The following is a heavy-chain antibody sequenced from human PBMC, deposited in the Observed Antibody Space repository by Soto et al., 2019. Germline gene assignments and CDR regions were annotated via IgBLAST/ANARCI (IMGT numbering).Heavy chain of an antibody. D-gene: IGHD3-16*02. CDR2: ISPSGGTT. CDR1: GYTFTTYY. J-gene: IGHJ4*02. V-gene: IGHV1-46*01. CDR3: ARQPSDRSRYNGGYNNY. Sequence: QVQLVQSGAEVKKPGASVKVSCKASGYTFTTYYIQWVRQAPGQGLEWMGVISPSGGTTTYAQKFKDRVTIARDTSTSTVHMELSRLRSEDTAVYYCARQPSDRSRYNGGYNNYWGQGTLVIVSS.